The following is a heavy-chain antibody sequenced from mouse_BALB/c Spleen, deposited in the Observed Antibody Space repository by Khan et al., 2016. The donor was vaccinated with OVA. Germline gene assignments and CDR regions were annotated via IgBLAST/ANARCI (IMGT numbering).Heavy chain of an antibody. CDR3: AASYLVYYCMDY. D-gene: IGHD6-1*01. CDR1: GYTFTSYW. V-gene: IGHV1-7*01. CDR2: INPSTGYT. Sequence: QVQLKESGAELAKPGASVKMSCKASGYTFTSYWMHWVKQRPGQGLEWIGYINPSTGYTEYNQKFKDKATLTTDKSSSTAYMQLSSLTSEDSAVYYWAASYLVYYCMDYWGQGTSVTVSS. J-gene: IGHJ4*01.